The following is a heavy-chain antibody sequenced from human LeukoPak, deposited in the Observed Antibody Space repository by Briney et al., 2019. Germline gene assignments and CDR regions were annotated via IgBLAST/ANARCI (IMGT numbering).Heavy chain of an antibody. CDR3: AKERPWGAYERPPLGY. Sequence: GRSLRLSCAASGFTFSSYAMSWVRQAPGKGLEWVSAISGSGGSTYYADSVKGRFTISRDNSKNTLYLQMNSLRAEDTAVYYCAKERPWGAYERPPLGYWGQGTLVTVSS. CDR2: ISGSGGST. V-gene: IGHV3-23*01. J-gene: IGHJ4*02. CDR1: GFTFSSYA. D-gene: IGHD2-21*01.